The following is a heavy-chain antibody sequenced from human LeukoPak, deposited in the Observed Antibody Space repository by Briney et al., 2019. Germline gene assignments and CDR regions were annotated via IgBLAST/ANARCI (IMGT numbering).Heavy chain of an antibody. Sequence: ASVKVSCKASGYTFTGYYMHWVRQAPGQGLEWMGWINPNSGGTNYAQKLQGRVTMTTDTSTGTAYMELRGLRSDDTAVYYCARDRQYYDSSGYLTGLWGQGTLVTVSS. CDR2: INPNSGGT. J-gene: IGHJ4*02. CDR1: GYTFTGYY. D-gene: IGHD3-22*01. CDR3: ARDRQYYDSSGYLTGL. V-gene: IGHV1-2*02.